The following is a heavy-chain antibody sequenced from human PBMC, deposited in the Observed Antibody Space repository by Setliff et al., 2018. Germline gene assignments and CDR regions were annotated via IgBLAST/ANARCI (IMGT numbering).Heavy chain of an antibody. D-gene: IGHD3-3*01. CDR2: IIPIFGTA. CDR3: AISTIFGVVSPTPDAFDI. Sequence: SVKVSCKASGGTFSTYTISWVRQAPGQGLERMGRIIPIFGTANYAQKFQGRVTITADKSTSTAYMELSSPRSEDTAVYYCAISTIFGVVSPTPDAFDIWGQGTMVTVSS. CDR1: GGTFSTYT. J-gene: IGHJ3*02. V-gene: IGHV1-69*08.